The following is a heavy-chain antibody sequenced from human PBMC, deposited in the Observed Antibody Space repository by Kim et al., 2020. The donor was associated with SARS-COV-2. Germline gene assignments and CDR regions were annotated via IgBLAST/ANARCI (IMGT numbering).Heavy chain of an antibody. Sequence: SETLSLTCTVSGGSISSSTYYWGWIRQPPGKGLEWIGSIYYSGSTYYNPSLKSRVTISVDTSKNQFSLKLTSVTAADTAVYYCARPQGLRSYGCTCYENWGQGTLVTVSS. J-gene: IGHJ4*02. CDR3: ARPQGLRSYGCTCYEN. CDR2: IYYSGST. D-gene: IGHD5-18*01. CDR1: GGSISSSTYY. V-gene: IGHV4-39*01.